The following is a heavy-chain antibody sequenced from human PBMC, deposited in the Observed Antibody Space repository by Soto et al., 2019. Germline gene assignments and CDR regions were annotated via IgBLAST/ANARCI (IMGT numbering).Heavy chain of an antibody. CDR3: AHAAFSYGSGGT. CDR2: IIPVLGAP. CDR1: GGTFSSDS. J-gene: IGHJ5*02. Sequence: QVQLVQSGAEVKKSGSSVKVSCKASGGTFSSDSISWVRQAPGQGLEWMGGIIPVLGAPDYAQKFQGRVTITADESTSTGYMELSSLKPEDPGVYYCAHAAFSYGSGGTWGQGTLVTVSS. V-gene: IGHV1-69*11. D-gene: IGHD3-10*01.